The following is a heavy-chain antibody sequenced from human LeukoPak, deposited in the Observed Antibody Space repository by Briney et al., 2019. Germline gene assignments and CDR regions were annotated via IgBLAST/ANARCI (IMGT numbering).Heavy chain of an antibody. D-gene: IGHD2-2*01. CDR1: GFTFDDYA. CDR2: ISWNSGDI. J-gene: IGHJ4*02. Sequence: GGSLRLSCAASGFTFDDYAMHWVRQAPGKGLEWVSGISWNSGDIEYADSVKGRFTISRDNAKNSLYLQMNSLRAEDTALYYCAKDRYCTSSSCPIDYWGQGTMVTVSS. V-gene: IGHV3-9*01. CDR3: AKDRYCTSSSCPIDY.